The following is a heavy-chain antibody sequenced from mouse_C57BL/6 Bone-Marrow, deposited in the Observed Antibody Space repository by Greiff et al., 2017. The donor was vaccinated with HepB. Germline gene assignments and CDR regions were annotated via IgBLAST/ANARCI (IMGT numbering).Heavy chain of an antibody. CDR1: GYTFTDYE. D-gene: IGHD2-4*01. Sequence: QVQLQQSGAELVRPGASVTLSCKASGYTFTDYEMHWVKQTPVHGLEWIGAIDPETGGTAYNQKFKGKALLTADKSSSTADMELRSLTSEDSAVYYCTRSGDYDKWGQGTTLTVSS. J-gene: IGHJ2*01. CDR3: TRSGDYDK. CDR2: IDPETGGT. V-gene: IGHV1-15*01.